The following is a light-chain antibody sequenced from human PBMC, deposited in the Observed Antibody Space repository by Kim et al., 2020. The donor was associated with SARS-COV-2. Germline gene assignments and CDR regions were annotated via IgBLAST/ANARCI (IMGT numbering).Light chain of an antibody. CDR2: GAS. Sequence: VAPGGRGAVAWGAGQGVSGDVAGYQREPGQAPGLLMYGASTRATGIPARFSGSGSGTEFTLTISSLQSEDFAVYYCQHYNNWPLYSFGQGTKLEI. CDR3: QHYNNWPLYS. V-gene: IGKV3-15*01. J-gene: IGKJ2*03. CDR1: QGVSGD.